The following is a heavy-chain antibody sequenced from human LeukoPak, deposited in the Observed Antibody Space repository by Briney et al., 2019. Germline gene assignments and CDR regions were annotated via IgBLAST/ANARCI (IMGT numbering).Heavy chain of an antibody. Sequence: GGSLRLFCAASGVTFSNYGMHWVRQAPGKGLEWVAVISYDGTIKHYADSVKGRFTISRDNSKKTLYLQMNSLRPEDTAMYYCAKVGAWEQLFSLFDYWGQGTLVTVSS. CDR1: GVTFSNYG. D-gene: IGHD5-18*01. J-gene: IGHJ4*02. CDR2: ISYDGTIK. CDR3: AKVGAWEQLFSLFDY. V-gene: IGHV3-30*18.